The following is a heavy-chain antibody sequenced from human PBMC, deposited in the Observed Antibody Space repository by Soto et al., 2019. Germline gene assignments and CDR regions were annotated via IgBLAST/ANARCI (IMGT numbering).Heavy chain of an antibody. V-gene: IGHV4-59*01. J-gene: IGHJ6*02. D-gene: IGHD2-21*02. Sequence: QVRLQESGPGLVKPSETLSLTCTVSGGSISSYYWSWIRQPPGKGLEWIGYMYNTGSTIYNPSLKRRVHISVHTSKNQFPLKMISVTAADTAVYYCARDLWGYCGAACYPLDVWGQGTTVTVSS. CDR3: ARDLWGYCGAACYPLDV. CDR2: MYNTGST. CDR1: GGSISSYY.